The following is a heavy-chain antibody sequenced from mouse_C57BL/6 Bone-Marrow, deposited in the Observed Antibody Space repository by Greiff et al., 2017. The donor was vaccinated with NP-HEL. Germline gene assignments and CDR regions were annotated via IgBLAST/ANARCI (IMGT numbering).Heavy chain of an antibody. D-gene: IGHD2-4*01. CDR3: ANLIYYDWFAY. Sequence: EVQLQESGPELVKPGASVKISCKASGYSFTDYNMNWVKQSNGKSLEWIGVINPNYGTTSYNQKFKGKATFTVDQSSSTAYMQLHSLTSEDSAVYYCANLIYYDWFAYWGQGTLVTVSA. V-gene: IGHV1-39*01. J-gene: IGHJ3*01. CDR2: INPNYGTT. CDR1: GYSFTDYN.